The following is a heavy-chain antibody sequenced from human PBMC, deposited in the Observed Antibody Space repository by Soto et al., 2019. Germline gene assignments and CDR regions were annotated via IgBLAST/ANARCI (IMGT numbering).Heavy chain of an antibody. CDR2: TSFDGTKK. Sequence: QEQLVQSGGGVVQPGRSLRLSCAASGFSFSTYGIHWVRQAPGKGLEWLAVTSFDGTKKYSSDSVKGRLTVSGDTSNNTVYLRMSSLRVEDTAVYYCAREAPWAVAGSSYFDYWGQGTLVTVSS. CDR3: AREAPWAVAGSSYFDY. CDR1: GFSFSTYG. J-gene: IGHJ4*02. V-gene: IGHV3-33*01. D-gene: IGHD6-19*01.